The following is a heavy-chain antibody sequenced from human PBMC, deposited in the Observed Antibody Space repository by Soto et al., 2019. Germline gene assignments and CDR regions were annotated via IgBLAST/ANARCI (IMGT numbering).Heavy chain of an antibody. CDR1: GGSVSSAGYY. CDR3: ARGPDYSKTGH. V-gene: IGHV4-61*08. Sequence: PSETLSLTCTVSGGSVSSAGYYWTWIRQPPGKGLDWIGSVHPSGTTRYNPSLEGRVTISVDTPTNQFSLNLRSVTPADTAVYYCARGPDYSKTGHWGQGTLVTVSS. CDR2: VHPSGTT. J-gene: IGHJ4*02. D-gene: IGHD4-4*01.